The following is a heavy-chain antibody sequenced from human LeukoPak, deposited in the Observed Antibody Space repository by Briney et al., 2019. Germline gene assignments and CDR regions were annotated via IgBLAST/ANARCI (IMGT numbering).Heavy chain of an antibody. D-gene: IGHD3-10*01. Sequence: PSQTLSLTCTVSGGSISSGGFYWSWLRQPAGKGLEWIGRINTSGSTNYNPSLKSRVTISVDTSKNQFSLKLNSVTAADTAVYYCAGRGVIISGAWDWFDPWGQGTLVTVSS. J-gene: IGHJ5*02. CDR1: GGSISSGGFY. CDR3: AGRGVIISGAWDWFDP. V-gene: IGHV4-61*02. CDR2: INTSGST.